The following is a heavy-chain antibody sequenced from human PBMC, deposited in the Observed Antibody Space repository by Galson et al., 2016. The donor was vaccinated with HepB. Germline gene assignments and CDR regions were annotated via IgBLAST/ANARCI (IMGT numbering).Heavy chain of an antibody. Sequence: ETLSLTCAVSGYSISSGYYWGWIRQPPGKGLEWIGSVYHSGSTYYNPSLKSRVTISVDTSKTQFSLKLSSVTAADTAVYYCARGIYCGGDCYIDYYGMDVWGQGTTVTVSS. CDR2: VYHSGST. D-gene: IGHD2-21*02. J-gene: IGHJ6*02. CDR1: GYSISSGYY. V-gene: IGHV4-38-2*01. CDR3: ARGIYCGGDCYIDYYGMDV.